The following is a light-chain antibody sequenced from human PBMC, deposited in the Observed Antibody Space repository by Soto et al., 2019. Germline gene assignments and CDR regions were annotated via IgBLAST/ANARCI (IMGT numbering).Light chain of an antibody. CDR2: DVS. J-gene: IGKJ5*01. CDR1: QGVTTN. Sequence: EIGMSQSPSTLSVSTGERATLSCRAGQGVTTNFAWYQQKSGQSPRLLIYDVSTRATGVPARFSGTGSETDFTLTISGLQSDDSAVYFCQQYNNWPFSFGQGTRLAIK. CDR3: QQYNNWPFS. V-gene: IGKV3-15*01.